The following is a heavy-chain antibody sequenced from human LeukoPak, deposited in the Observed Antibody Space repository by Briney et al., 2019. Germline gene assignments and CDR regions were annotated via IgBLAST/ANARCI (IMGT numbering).Heavy chain of an antibody. V-gene: IGHV3-48*03. CDR3: ARHDYGGNSGDY. Sequence: PGGSLRLSCAASGFTFSSYEMNWVRQVPGKGLEWVSFISSSSSIYYADSVKGRFTISRDNAKNSLYLQMNSLRDEDTAVYYCARHDYGGNSGDYWGQGTLVTVSS. J-gene: IGHJ4*02. CDR2: ISSSSSI. D-gene: IGHD4-23*01. CDR1: GFTFSSYE.